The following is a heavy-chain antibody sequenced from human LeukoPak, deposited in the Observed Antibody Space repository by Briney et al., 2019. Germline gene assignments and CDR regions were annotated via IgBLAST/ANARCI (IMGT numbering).Heavy chain of an antibody. V-gene: IGHV4-59*01. D-gene: IGHD6-19*01. CDR3: ARGDFRMAWLH. J-gene: IGHJ4*02. CDR2: IYYSGST. Sequence: SETLSLTCTVSGGSISSYYWSWIRQPPGKGLEWIGYIYYSGSTSYNPSLKSRVTISVDTSKNQFSLKLSSVTAADTAVYYCARGDFRMAWLHWGQGTLVTVSS. CDR1: GGSISSYY.